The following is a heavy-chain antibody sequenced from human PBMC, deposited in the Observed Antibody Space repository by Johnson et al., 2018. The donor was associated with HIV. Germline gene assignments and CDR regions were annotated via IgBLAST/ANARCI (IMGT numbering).Heavy chain of an antibody. CDR3: AKGGGSYSDAFDI. V-gene: IGHV3-23*04. D-gene: IGHD1-26*01. CDR1: GFTVSSNY. J-gene: IGHJ3*02. Sequence: VQLVESGGGLVQPGGSLRLSCAASGFTVSSNYMSWVRQAPGKGLEWVSSVSGSGDDTYYADSVKGRFTISRDNSKNTLYLEMKSLRSEDTAVYYCAKGGGSYSDAFDIWGQGTMVTVSS. CDR2: VSGSGDDT.